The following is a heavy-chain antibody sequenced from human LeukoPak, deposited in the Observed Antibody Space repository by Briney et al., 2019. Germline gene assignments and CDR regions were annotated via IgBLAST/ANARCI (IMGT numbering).Heavy chain of an antibody. J-gene: IGHJ4*02. V-gene: IGHV3-33*08. D-gene: IGHD4-17*01. CDR3: ARAYTVTDTFDY. CDR2: IWYDGSNK. Sequence: PGGSLRLSCAVSGFTFNNYPMHWVRQAPGKGLEWVAVIWYDGSNKYYADSVKGRFTISRDNSKNTLYLQMNSLRAEDTAVYYCARAYTVTDTFDYWGQGTLVTVSS. CDR1: GFTFNNYP.